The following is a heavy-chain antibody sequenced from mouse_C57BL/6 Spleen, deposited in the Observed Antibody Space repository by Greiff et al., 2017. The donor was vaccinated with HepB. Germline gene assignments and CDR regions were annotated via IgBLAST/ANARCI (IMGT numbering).Heavy chain of an antibody. CDR3: ARVYYYGRGSLYYAMDY. J-gene: IGHJ4*01. V-gene: IGHV1-55*01. CDR2: IYPGSGST. CDR1: GYTFTSYW. D-gene: IGHD1-1*01. Sequence: VQLQQPGAELVKPGASVKMSCKASGYTFTSYWITWVKQRPGQGLEWIGDIYPGSGSTNYNEKFKSKATLTVDTSSSTAYMPLSSLTSEDSAVYYCARVYYYGRGSLYYAMDYWGQGTSVTVSS.